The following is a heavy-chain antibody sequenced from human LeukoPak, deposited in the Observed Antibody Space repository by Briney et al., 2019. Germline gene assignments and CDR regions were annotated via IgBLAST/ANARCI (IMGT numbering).Heavy chain of an antibody. CDR3: ARVANVLANAFDI. Sequence: SETLSLPCTVSIGPISRGGYFCSWIRQHPAKGLELIGYIYYSGSTYYNPSLKSRVTISVDTSKNQFSLKLSSVTAADTAVYYCARVANVLANAFDIWGQGTMVTVSS. CDR1: IGPISRGGYF. CDR2: IYYSGST. V-gene: IGHV4-31*03. J-gene: IGHJ3*02. D-gene: IGHD5-12*01.